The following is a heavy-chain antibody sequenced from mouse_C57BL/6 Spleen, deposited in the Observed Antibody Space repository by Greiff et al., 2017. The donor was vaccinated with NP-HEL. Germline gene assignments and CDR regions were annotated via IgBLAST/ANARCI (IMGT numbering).Heavy chain of an antibody. Sequence: QVQLQQSGAELAKPGASVKLSCKASGYTFTSYWMHWVKQRPGQGLEWLGYINPSSGSTKYNQKFKDKATLTADKSSSPAYMQLSSLTYEDSAVYYCARSYDYNAMDYWGQGTSVTVSS. CDR1: GYTFTSYW. D-gene: IGHD6-5*01. V-gene: IGHV1-7*01. J-gene: IGHJ4*01. CDR2: INPSSGST. CDR3: ARSYDYNAMDY.